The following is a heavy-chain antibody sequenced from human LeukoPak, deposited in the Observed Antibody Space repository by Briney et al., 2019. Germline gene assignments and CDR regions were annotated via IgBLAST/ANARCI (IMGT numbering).Heavy chain of an antibody. V-gene: IGHV3-7*01. CDR3: VRMVRGPDY. Sequence: PGGSLRLSCAASGFTFSTYWMGWVRQSPGKGLQWVAHIKEDGSEKRHVDSVKGRFTISRDNGKNSLYLEMNSLSPEDTAVYYCVRMVRGPDYWGQGTLVTVSS. J-gene: IGHJ4*02. CDR2: IKEDGSEK. CDR1: GFTFSTYW. D-gene: IGHD3-10*01.